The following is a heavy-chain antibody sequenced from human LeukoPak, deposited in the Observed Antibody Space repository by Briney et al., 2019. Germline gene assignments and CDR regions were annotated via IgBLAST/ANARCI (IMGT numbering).Heavy chain of an antibody. CDR1: GGSFSGYY. D-gene: IGHD3-22*01. CDR3: ARRPGPKRYYYDSSGYPGGDY. V-gene: IGHV4-34*01. Sequence: SETLSLTCAVYGGSFSGYYGSWIRQPPGKGLEWIGAINHSGSTNYNPSLKSRVTISVDTSKNQFSLKLSSVTAADTAVYYCARRPGPKRYYYDSSGYPGGDYWGQGTLVTVSS. CDR2: INHSGST. J-gene: IGHJ4*02.